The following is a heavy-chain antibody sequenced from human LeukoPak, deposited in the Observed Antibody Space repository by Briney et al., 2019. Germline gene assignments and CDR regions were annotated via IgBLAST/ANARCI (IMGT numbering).Heavy chain of an antibody. CDR2: TNSDGSST. D-gene: IGHD5-24*01. CDR3: ARDREMATRLHDAFDF. Sequence: GGSLRLSCAASGFTFSSYWMHWVRQAPGKGLVWVSRTNSDGSSTSYADSVKGRFTISRDNAKNSLFLQMNSLRAEDTAVYYCARDREMATRLHDAFDFWGQGTMVTVSS. CDR1: GFTFSSYW. J-gene: IGHJ3*01. V-gene: IGHV3-74*01.